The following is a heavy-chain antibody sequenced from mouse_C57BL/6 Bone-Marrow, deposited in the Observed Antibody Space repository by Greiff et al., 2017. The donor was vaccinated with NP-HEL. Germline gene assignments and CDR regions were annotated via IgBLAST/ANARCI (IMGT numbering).Heavy chain of an antibody. J-gene: IGHJ4*01. V-gene: IGHV3-6*01. CDR3: ARDESAGYYAMDY. CDR1: GYSITSGYY. CDR2: ISYDGSN. Sequence: EVQLQESGPGLVKPSQSLSLTCSVTGYSITSGYYWNWIRQFPGNKLEWMGYISYDGSNNYNPSLKNRISITRDTSKNQFFLKLNSVTTEDTATYYCARDESAGYYAMDYWGQGTSVTVSS.